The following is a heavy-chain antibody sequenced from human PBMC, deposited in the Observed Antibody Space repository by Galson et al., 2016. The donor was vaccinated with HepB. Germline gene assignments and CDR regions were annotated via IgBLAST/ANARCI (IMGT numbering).Heavy chain of an antibody. V-gene: IGHV3-15*05. D-gene: IGHD3-10*01. CDR2: IKSKSDGGTT. CDR3: TATFPDSGTYLKFDY. J-gene: IGHJ4*02. CDR1: AGSISGYY. Sequence: ETLSLTCTVSAGSISGYYWSWIRQPPGKGLEWVGRIKSKSDGGTTDYAAPVKGRFTISRDDSRDTMYLQMNSLKTEDTAVYYCTATFPDSGTYLKFDYWGQGTLVTVSS.